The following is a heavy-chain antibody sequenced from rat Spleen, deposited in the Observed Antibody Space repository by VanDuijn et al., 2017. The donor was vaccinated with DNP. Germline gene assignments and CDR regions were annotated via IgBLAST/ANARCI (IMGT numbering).Heavy chain of an antibody. V-gene: IGHV5-7*01. J-gene: IGHJ2*01. CDR2: ISYDGSDT. D-gene: IGHD1-4*01. CDR1: GFTFSDHN. Sequence: EVQLVESGGGPVQPGRSLKLSCVASGFTFSDHNMAWVRQAPKKSLEWVAIISYDGSDTYYRNSVKGRFTISRDNAKSTLYLRMDSLRSEDTATYYGAGRPPPTRGPFDYWGQGVTVTVSS. CDR3: AGRPPPTRGPFDY.